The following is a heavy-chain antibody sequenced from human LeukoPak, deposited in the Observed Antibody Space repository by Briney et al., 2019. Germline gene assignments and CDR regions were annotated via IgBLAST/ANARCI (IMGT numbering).Heavy chain of an antibody. CDR1: GGTFSSYA. J-gene: IGHJ4*02. CDR3: ASSMVVTPTPTPFDY. D-gene: IGHD4-23*01. Sequence: ASVKVSCKASGGTFSSYAISWVRQAPGQGLEWMGGIIPIFGTANYAQKFQGRVTITADESTSTAYMELSSLRSEDTAVYYCASSMVVTPTPTPFDYWGQGTLVTVSS. CDR2: IIPIFGTA. V-gene: IGHV1-69*13.